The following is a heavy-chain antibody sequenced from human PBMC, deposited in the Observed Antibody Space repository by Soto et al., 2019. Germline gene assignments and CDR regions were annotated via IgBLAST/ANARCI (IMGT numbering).Heavy chain of an antibody. V-gene: IGHV3-48*02. J-gene: IGHJ4*02. CDR2: ISLSSSSI. D-gene: IGHD1-1*01. CDR1: GFTFSSFA. CDR3: ARGGWNDLFDK. Sequence: EVQLVESGGALVQPGGSLRLSCTASGFTFSSFAMNWVRQAPGRGLEWVSYISLSSSSISYADSVKGRFTTSRDNAKNSLYLLMNSLRDDDTAVYYCARGGWNDLFDKWGQGTLVTVSS.